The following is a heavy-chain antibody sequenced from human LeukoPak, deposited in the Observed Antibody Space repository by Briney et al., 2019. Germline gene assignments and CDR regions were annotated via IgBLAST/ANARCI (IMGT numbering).Heavy chain of an antibody. CDR2: IYPDDSES. D-gene: IGHD6-13*01. CDR3: ARRSIAAAGTFDY. Sequence: GGSQKISCKGSGYSFTSYWIGWVRQVPGKGLEWMGIIYPDDSESTYSPSFQGQVTISADKSISTAYLQWSTLKASDTAIYYCARRSIAAAGTFDYWGQGTLVSVSS. J-gene: IGHJ4*02. V-gene: IGHV5-51*01. CDR1: GYSFTSYW.